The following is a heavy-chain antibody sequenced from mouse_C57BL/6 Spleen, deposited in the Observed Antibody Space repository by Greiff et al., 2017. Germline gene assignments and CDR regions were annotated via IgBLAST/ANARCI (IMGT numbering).Heavy chain of an antibody. CDR3: TRWEIYYYGSSPYYFDY. V-gene: IGHV1-15*01. J-gene: IGHJ2*01. Sequence: VQLQQSGAELVRPGASVTLSCKASGYTFTDYEMHWVKQTPVHGLEWIGAIDPETGGTAYNQKFKGKAILTADKSSSTAYMELRSLTSEDSAVYYYTRWEIYYYGSSPYYFDYWGQGTTLTVSS. CDR2: IDPETGGT. D-gene: IGHD1-1*01. CDR1: GYTFTDYE.